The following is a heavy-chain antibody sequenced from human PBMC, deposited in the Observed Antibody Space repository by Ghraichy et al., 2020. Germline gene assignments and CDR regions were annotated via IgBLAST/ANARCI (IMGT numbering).Heavy chain of an antibody. CDR1: GGSFSGYY. V-gene: IGHV4-34*01. D-gene: IGHD2-15*01. Sequence: SETLSLTCAVYGGSFSGYYWSWIRQPPGKGLEWIGEINHSGSTNYNPSLKSRVTISVDTSKNQFSLKLSSVTAADTAVYYCARVGSRFNYCSGGSCYSPSDYWGQGTLVTVSS. J-gene: IGHJ4*02. CDR2: INHSGST. CDR3: ARVGSRFNYCSGGSCYSPSDY.